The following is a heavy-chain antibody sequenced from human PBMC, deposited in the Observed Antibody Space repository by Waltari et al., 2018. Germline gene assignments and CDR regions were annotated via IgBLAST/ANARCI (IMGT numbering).Heavy chain of an antibody. D-gene: IGHD7-27*01. Sequence: EVQLLESGGGLVQPGGSLRLTCAASGFTFSSYTMSWVRQAPGGGLEWVSAISGSADMTYHADSVKGRFTISRDNSKNTLYLQMNSRRAEDTALYYCAKKSGTGGSTLGSYYNYMNVWGKGTTVTVSS. CDR1: GFTFSSYT. CDR2: ISGSADMT. CDR3: AKKSGTGGSTLGSYYNYMNV. J-gene: IGHJ6*03. V-gene: IGHV3-23*01.